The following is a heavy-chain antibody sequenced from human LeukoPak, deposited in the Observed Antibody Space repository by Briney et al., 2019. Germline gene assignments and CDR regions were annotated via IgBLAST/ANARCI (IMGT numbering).Heavy chain of an antibody. V-gene: IGHV4-38-2*01. D-gene: IGHD2-21*01. J-gene: IGHJ2*01. CDR2: VNFHGTS. CDR1: VYAIGSSHY. CDR3: ARVVSQAAPDWYMDV. Sequence: SETLSLTCDVSVYAIGSSHYWGWIRQPPGRGRQGIGHVNFHGTSAYNASLRGRVTISIEAYKNRFSLRLTSVTGADAAIYYCARVVSQAAPDWYMDVWGGGTVVIVSS.